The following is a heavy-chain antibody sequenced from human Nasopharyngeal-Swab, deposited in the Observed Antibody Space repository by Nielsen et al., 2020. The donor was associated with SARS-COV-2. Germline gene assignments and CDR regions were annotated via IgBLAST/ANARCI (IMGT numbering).Heavy chain of an antibody. D-gene: IGHD2-15*01. CDR1: GYTITELS. CDR3: ATSTVVGATNWFDP. Sequence: ASVKVSCKVSGYTITELSMLRVRQAPGKGLEWMGGFDPEDGETIYAQKFKGRVTMTEDTSTDTAYMELSSLRSEDTAVYYCATSTVVGATNWFDPWCQGTLVTVSS. CDR2: FDPEDGET. V-gene: IGHV1-24*01. J-gene: IGHJ5*02.